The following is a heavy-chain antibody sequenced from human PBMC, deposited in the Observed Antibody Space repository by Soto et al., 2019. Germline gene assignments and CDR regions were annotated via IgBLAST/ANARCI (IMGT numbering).Heavy chain of an antibody. J-gene: IGHJ5*02. CDR2: INNRGR. D-gene: IGHD2-2*03. Sequence: SETLSLTCAVYGGSFSGYCWTWIRQAPGEGREWIGAINNRGRQYIQSLESTVIMSVVTPKYQFPMKMSNVTAADTDVHYCARDGFRTTTNCRMANWFDPWGQGTMVTVSS. CDR1: GGSFSGYC. V-gene: IGHV4-34*01. CDR3: ARDGFRTTTNCRMANWFDP.